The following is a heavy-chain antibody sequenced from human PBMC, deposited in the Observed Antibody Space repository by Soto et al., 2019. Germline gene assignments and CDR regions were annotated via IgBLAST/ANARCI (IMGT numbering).Heavy chain of an antibody. V-gene: IGHV3-74*01. CDR3: ARGGLWFGGHLNY. D-gene: IGHD3-10*01. J-gene: IGHJ4*02. Sequence: EVQLVESGGGLVQPGGSLRLSCAASGFTFSSYWMHWVRQAPGKGLVWVSRINSDGSSTSYADSVKGRFTISRDNAKNTLYLQMNSLRAKDTAVYYCARGGLWFGGHLNYWGQGTLVTVSS. CDR1: GFTFSSYW. CDR2: INSDGSST.